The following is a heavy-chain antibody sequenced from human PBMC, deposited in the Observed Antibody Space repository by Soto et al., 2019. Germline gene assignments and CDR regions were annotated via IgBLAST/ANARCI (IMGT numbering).Heavy chain of an antibody. D-gene: IGHD2-15*01. J-gene: IGHJ3*02. CDR3: ARGYQYCSGGSCYFGAFDI. Sequence: ASVKVSCKASGYTFTGYYMHWVRQAPGQGLEWMGWINPNSGGTNYAQKFQGWVTMTRDTSISTAYRELGRLRFDDTAVYYCARGYQYCSGGSCYFGAFDIWGQGTMVTVSS. CDR1: GYTFTGYY. V-gene: IGHV1-2*04. CDR2: INPNSGGT.